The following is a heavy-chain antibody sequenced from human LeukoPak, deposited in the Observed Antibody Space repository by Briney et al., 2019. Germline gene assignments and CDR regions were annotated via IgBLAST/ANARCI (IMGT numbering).Heavy chain of an antibody. Sequence: GGSLRLSRATSGFTFSSYSMNWVRQAPGKALEWVSSISSSSLYIYYADSVRGRFTISRDNAKSTLYLQMNSLRAEDTAVYYCASEQSGNYYRPFDSWGQGTLVTVSS. CDR2: ISSSSLYI. D-gene: IGHD1-26*01. CDR1: GFTFSSYS. CDR3: ASEQSGNYYRPFDS. V-gene: IGHV3-21*01. J-gene: IGHJ4*02.